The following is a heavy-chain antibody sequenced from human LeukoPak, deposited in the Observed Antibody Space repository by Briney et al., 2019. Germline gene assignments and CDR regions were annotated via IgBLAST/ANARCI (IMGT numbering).Heavy chain of an antibody. CDR2: IYTSGST. V-gene: IGHV4-4*07. CDR1: GGSISSYY. Sequence: SETLSLTCTVSGGSISSYYWSWIRQPAGKGLEWIGRIYTSGSTNYNPSLKSRVSMSVDTSKNQFSLKLSSVTAADTAVYYCARSRDYSNYGSFFDYWGQGTLVTVSS. CDR3: ARSRDYSNYGSFFDY. D-gene: IGHD4-11*01. J-gene: IGHJ4*02.